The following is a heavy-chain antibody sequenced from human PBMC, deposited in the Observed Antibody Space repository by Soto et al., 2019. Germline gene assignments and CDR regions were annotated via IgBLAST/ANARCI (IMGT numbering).Heavy chain of an antibody. V-gene: IGHV4-39*01. CDR2: IYYSGST. CDR1: GGSISSGDYY. Sequence: SETLSLTCTVSGGSISSGDYYWGWIRQPPGKGLEWIGSIYYSGSTYYNPSLKSRVTISVDTSKNQFSLKLSSVTAADTAVYYCARSMTTVVTLDYWGQGTLVTVSS. J-gene: IGHJ4*02. D-gene: IGHD4-17*01. CDR3: ARSMTTVVTLDY.